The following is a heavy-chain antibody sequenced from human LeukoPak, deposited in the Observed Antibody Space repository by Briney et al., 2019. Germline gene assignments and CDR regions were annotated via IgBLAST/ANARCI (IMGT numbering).Heavy chain of an antibody. CDR3: ARERAYGSGSHRY. V-gene: IGHV4-34*01. Sequence: AETLSLTCAASGGTFSGYYWHWIRQPPGKGLEWIGEIKHSGSNNYTPSLKSGITISVDTSKNQFSLKLSSVTAADTAVYYCARERAYGSGSHRYWGQGTLVTVSS. D-gene: IGHD3-10*01. CDR2: IKHSGSN. CDR1: GGTFSGYY. J-gene: IGHJ4*02.